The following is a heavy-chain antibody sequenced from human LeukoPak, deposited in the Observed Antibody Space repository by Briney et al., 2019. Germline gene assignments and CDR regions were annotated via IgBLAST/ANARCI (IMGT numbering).Heavy chain of an antibody. D-gene: IGHD3-22*01. J-gene: IGHJ1*01. Sequence: ASVKVSCKVSGYTFTDYYMHWVQQAPGKGLEWMGLVDPGDGETIYAEKFQGRVTITADTSTDTAYMELSSLRSEDTAVYYCATESRHSSGYFGYFQHWGQGTLVTVSS. CDR1: GYTFTDYY. CDR3: ATESRHSSGYFGYFQH. V-gene: IGHV1-69-2*01. CDR2: VDPGDGET.